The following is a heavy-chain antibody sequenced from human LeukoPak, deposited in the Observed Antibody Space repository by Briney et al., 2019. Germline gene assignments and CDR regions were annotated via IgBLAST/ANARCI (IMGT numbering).Heavy chain of an antibody. V-gene: IGHV1-2*02. CDR2: INPNSGGT. Sequence: GASVKVSCKASGYTFTGYYMHWVRQAPGQGLEWMGWINPNSGGTNYAQKFQGRVTMTRDTSISTAYIELSRLRSDDTAVYYCARDRGSSWSRYYFDYWGQGTLVTVSS. CDR3: ARDRGSSWSRYYFDY. CDR1: GYTFTGYY. J-gene: IGHJ4*02. D-gene: IGHD6-13*01.